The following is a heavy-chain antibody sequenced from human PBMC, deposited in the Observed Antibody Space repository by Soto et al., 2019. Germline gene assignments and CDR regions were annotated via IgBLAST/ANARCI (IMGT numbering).Heavy chain of an antibody. J-gene: IGHJ6*03. Sequence: ASVKVSCKASGYTFTGYYMHWVRQAPGQGLERMGWINPNSGGTNYAQKIQGWVTMTRDTSISTAYMELSRLRSDDTAVYYCARGGVKGVVVPAAKTYYYYYMDVWGKGTTGTVSS. D-gene: IGHD2-2*01. CDR3: ARGGVKGVVVPAAKTYYYYYMDV. CDR2: INPNSGGT. V-gene: IGHV1-2*04. CDR1: GYTFTGYY.